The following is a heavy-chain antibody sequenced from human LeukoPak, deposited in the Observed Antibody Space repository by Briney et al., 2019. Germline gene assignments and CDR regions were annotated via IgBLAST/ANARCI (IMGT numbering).Heavy chain of an antibody. CDR1: GGSFSGYY. CDR2: INHSGST. Sequence: SETLSLTCAVYGGSFSGYYWSWIRQPPGKGLEWIGEINHSGSTNYNPSLKRRVTISVDTSKNQFSLKLSSVTAADTAVYYCARGRGYSYGYSVQYYYGMDVWGQGTTVTVSS. CDR3: ARGRGYSYGYSVQYYYGMDV. V-gene: IGHV4-34*01. J-gene: IGHJ6*02. D-gene: IGHD5-18*01.